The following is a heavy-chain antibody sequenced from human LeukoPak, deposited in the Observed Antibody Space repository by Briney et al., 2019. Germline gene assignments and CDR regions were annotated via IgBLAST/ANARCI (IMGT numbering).Heavy chain of an antibody. CDR3: ARGRYYYDSSGYYGLDI. D-gene: IGHD3-22*01. J-gene: IGHJ4*02. V-gene: IGHV1-46*01. Sequence: VSVKVSCKASVYTFTNCSMHWVRQAPGQGLEWMGVINPIVGSANYAQKFQSRVTMTRDTSTSTVYMELSSLRSEVTAVYYCARGRYYYDSSGYYGLDIWGQGTLVTVSS. CDR1: VYTFTNCS. CDR2: INPIVGSA.